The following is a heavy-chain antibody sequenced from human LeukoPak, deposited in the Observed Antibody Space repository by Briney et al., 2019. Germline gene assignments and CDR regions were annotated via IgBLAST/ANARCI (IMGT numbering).Heavy chain of an antibody. J-gene: IGHJ4*02. CDR2: IYYSGST. V-gene: IGHV4-59*01. CDR3: ARTHDSSGYYYDPEYYFDY. CDR1: GGSISSYY. D-gene: IGHD3-22*01. Sequence: PSETLSLTCTVSGGSISSYYWRWIRQPPGKGLEWIGYIYYSGSTNYNPSLKSRVTISVDTSKNQFSLKLSSVTAADTAVYYCARTHDSSGYYYDPEYYFDYWGQGTLVTVSS.